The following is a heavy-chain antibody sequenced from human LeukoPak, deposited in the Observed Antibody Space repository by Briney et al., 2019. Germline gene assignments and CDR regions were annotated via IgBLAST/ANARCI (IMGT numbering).Heavy chain of an antibody. CDR3: ARVEYCSGGSCYLVDY. D-gene: IGHD2-15*01. CDR2: IKQDGSDK. V-gene: IGHV3-7*01. CDR1: GFTFSVYW. Sequence: GGSLRLSCEVSGFTFSVYWMSWVRQAPGKGLEWVANIKQDGSDKYYVDSVKGRFTISRDNAKNSLYLQMNSLRAEDMAVYYCARVEYCSGGSCYLVDYWGRGTLVTVSS. J-gene: IGHJ4*02.